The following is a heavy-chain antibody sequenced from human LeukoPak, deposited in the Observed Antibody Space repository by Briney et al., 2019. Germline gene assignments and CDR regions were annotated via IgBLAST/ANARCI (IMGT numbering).Heavy chain of an antibody. CDR2: IYSSGST. D-gene: IGHD4-23*01. CDR3: AREASVETHPGYYYDY. V-gene: IGHV4-4*07. Sequence: PSETRSLTCTLAGDSISGYYWGWIRQPAGKGLEWIGRIYSSGSTDFNTSLKSRVTMSVDTSKSQFPLTLNSVTAADTAVYFCAREASVETHPGYYYDYWGPGALVTVSS. J-gene: IGHJ4*02. CDR1: GDSISGYY.